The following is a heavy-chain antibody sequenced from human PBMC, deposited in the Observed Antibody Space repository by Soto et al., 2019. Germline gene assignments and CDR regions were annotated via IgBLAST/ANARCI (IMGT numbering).Heavy chain of an antibody. Sequence: GASVKVSCKASGYTFTSYAMHWVRQAPGQRLEWMGWINAGNGNTKYSQKFQGRVTITRDTSASTAYMELSSLRSEDTAVYYCARGGDSSGCYGIDYWGKGTLVTVSS. CDR3: ARGGDSSGCYGIDY. CDR1: GYTFTSYA. CDR2: INAGNGNT. D-gene: IGHD3-22*01. V-gene: IGHV1-3*01. J-gene: IGHJ4*02.